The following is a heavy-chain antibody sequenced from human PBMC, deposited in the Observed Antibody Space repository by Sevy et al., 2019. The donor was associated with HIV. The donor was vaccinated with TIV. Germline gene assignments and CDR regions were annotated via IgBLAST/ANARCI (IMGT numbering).Heavy chain of an antibody. J-gene: IGHJ5*02. D-gene: IGHD3-3*01. CDR2: MYHSGSP. Sequence: SETLSLTCTVSGDSITRYFWSWIRQPPGKGLEWIGYMYHSGSPNYNPSLKRRVSLSIDTSKNEFSLTLRSVTAADTAVYYCARDYRRDFWSGYSNYFDPWGPGILVTVSS. CDR1: GDSITRYF. V-gene: IGHV4-59*01. CDR3: ARDYRRDFWSGYSNYFDP.